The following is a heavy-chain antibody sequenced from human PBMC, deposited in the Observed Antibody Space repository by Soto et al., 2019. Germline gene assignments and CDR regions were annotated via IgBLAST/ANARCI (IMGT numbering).Heavy chain of an antibody. CDR1: AYTYG. Sequence: ASVKVSCKASAYTYGLSWVRQAPGQGLEWMGWISGYNGNTNYAQKLQGRVTMTIDTSTNTAYMELRSLTSDDTAVYYCARNSFTMVRGVILFSDAFDIWGQGTMVTVS. V-gene: IGHV1-18*01. D-gene: IGHD3-10*01. CDR3: ARNSFTMVRGVILFSDAFDI. CDR2: ISGYNGNT. J-gene: IGHJ3*02.